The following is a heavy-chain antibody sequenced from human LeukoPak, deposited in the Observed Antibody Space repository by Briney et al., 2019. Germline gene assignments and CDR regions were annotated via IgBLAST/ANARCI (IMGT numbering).Heavy chain of an antibody. CDR2: ISSSGSTI. CDR3: TVPKNWFDP. J-gene: IGHJ5*02. Sequence: GGSLRLSCAAPGFTFSSYEMNWVRQAPGKGLEWVSYISSSGSTIYYADSVKGRFTISRDNAKNSLYLQMNSLRAEDTAVYYCTVPKNWFDPWGQGTLVTVSS. V-gene: IGHV3-48*03. CDR1: GFTFSSYE.